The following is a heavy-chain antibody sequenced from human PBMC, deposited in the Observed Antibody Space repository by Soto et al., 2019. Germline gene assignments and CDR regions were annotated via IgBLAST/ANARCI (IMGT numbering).Heavy chain of an antibody. D-gene: IGHD3-10*01. CDR1: GYTFTSYY. V-gene: IGHV1-8*01. CDR3: AREITMVRGVIRRY. Sequence: VQLVQSGAEVKKPGASVKVSCNASGYTFTSYYINWVRQATGQGLEWMGWMNPNSGNTGYAQKFKGRVNMTRNTSISTDYMELSSLSSEDTAVYYCAREITMVRGVIRRYWGQGTLVTVSS. CDR2: MNPNSGNT. J-gene: IGHJ4*02.